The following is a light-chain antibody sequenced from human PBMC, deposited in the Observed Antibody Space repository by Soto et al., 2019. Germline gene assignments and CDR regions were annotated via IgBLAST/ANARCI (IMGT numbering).Light chain of an antibody. V-gene: IGKV3-11*01. CDR2: DAS. CDR3: QQRGNWPIT. Sequence: EIVLTQSPATLSLSPGERATLSCRASQSVSSYLAWYQQKPGQAPRLLIYDASNRATGIPARFSGSGSGTDFTLTISSLEPEYFAVYYCQQRGNWPITFGQGTRLEI. CDR1: QSVSSY. J-gene: IGKJ5*01.